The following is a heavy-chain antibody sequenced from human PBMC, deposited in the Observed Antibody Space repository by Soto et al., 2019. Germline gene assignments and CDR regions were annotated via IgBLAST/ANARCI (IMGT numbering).Heavy chain of an antibody. V-gene: IGHV3-23*01. CDR1: GLTFSSYA. D-gene: IGHD2-15*01. CDR2: ISGSGGNT. CDR3: AISASGGPGDYLNS. J-gene: IGHJ4*02. Sequence: GGSLRLSCAASGLTFSSYAMSWVRQTPGRGLEWVSGISGSGGNTYYADSVKGRFTISRDNSKNTLYLQMNSLRAEDTAVFYGAISASGGPGDYLNSWGQGTRVTVPS.